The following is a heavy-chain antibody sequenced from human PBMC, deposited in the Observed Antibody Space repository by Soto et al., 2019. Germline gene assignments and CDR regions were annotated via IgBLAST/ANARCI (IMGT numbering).Heavy chain of an antibody. CDR1: GGTFSSYA. V-gene: IGHV1-69*13. CDR3: ARDFQDIVVVPAALGYYYYGMDV. CDR2: IIPIFGTA. D-gene: IGHD2-2*01. Sequence: ASVKVSCKASGGTFSSYAISWVRQAPGQGLEWMGGIIPIFGTANYAQKFQGRVTITADESTSTAYMELSSLRSEDTAVYYCARDFQDIVVVPAALGYYYYGMDVWGQGTTVTVSS. J-gene: IGHJ6*02.